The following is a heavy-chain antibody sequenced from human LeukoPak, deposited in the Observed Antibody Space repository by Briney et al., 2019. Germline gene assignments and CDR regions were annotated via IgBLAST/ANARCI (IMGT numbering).Heavy chain of an antibody. D-gene: IGHD1-26*01. CDR3: ARAAGAAFDY. J-gene: IGHJ4*02. CDR1: GGSISSGTYY. V-gene: IGHV4-61*02. Sequence: SETLSLTCTVSGGSISSGTYYWTWIRQPAGKGLEWIGRIYTSGSTNYNPSLKSRVTISVDTSKNQFALNLTSVTAADTAMYYCARAAGAAFDYWGQGTLVTVSS. CDR2: IYTSGST.